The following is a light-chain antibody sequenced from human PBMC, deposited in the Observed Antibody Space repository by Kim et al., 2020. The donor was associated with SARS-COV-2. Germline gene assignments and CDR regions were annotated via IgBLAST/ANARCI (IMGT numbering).Light chain of an antibody. CDR2: QDT. J-gene: IGLJ2*01. V-gene: IGLV3-1*01. CDR1: ELGDKE. CDR3: QAWDSGTAVV. Sequence: VSQGQPASFTGSGNELGDKEVFWYQQKPGQSPVLVIYQDTKRPSGIPERFSASNAGNTATLTISGAQATDEADYYCQAWDSGTAVVFGEGTQLTVL.